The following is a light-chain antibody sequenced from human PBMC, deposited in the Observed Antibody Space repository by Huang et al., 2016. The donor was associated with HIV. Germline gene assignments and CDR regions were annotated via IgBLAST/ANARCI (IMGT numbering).Light chain of an antibody. CDR3: QQLNSYPLT. Sequence: IQLTQSPSSLSVSVGDRVTITCRASPDITNYLAWYQQKPGKAPELLIFATSTLQSGVPSGVGGSGSGAYFTLSIASLQPEDSATYYCQQLNSYPLTFGGGTKVEI. J-gene: IGKJ4*01. V-gene: IGKV1-9*01. CDR1: PDITNY. CDR2: ATS.